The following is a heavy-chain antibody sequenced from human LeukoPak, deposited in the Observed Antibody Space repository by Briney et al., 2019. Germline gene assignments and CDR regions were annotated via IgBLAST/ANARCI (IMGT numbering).Heavy chain of an antibody. CDR1: SGSMSSHY. CDR2: IYNNEST. CDR3: ARGTRGPLVRRITIFDY. V-gene: IGHV4-59*11. Sequence: ETLSLPCSVSSGSMSSHYWSWIRQPPGKGLEWIGYIYNNESTNYNPSLRSRVTISVGTSENQFSLKLTSVTAADTAVYYCARGTRGPLVRRITIFDYWGQGTLVTVSS. J-gene: IGHJ4*02. D-gene: IGHD3-10*01.